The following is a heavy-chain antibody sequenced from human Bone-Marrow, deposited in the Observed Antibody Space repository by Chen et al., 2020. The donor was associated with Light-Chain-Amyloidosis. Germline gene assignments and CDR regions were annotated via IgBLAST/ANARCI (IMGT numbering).Heavy chain of an antibody. D-gene: IGHD3-3*01. Sequence: QLQLQESGPGMVKPSETLSLTCTVSGGPISHNIYYWAWIRQPPGQGREWIGSVYYTGSADYSPSLKSRVTMSVDTSRNQFSLSLSSVTAADTAIYFCARDTHYDFQNGPLSWFDPWGRGALVTVSS. CDR1: GGPISHNIYY. CDR3: ARDTHYDFQNGPLSWFDP. V-gene: IGHV4-39*07. CDR2: VYYTGSA. J-gene: IGHJ5*02.